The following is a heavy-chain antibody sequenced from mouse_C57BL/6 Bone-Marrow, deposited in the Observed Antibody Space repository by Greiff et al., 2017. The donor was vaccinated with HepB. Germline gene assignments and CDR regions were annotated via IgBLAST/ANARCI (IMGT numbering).Heavy chain of an antibody. J-gene: IGHJ3*01. CDR3: ARPAYYYGSRAWFAY. D-gene: IGHD1-1*01. Sequence: EVHLVESGGDLVKPGGSLKLSCAASGFTFSSYGMSWVRQTPDKRLEWVATISSGGSYTYYPDSVKGRFTISRDNAKNTLSLQMSSLNSEDPAMYYCARPAYYYGSRAWFAYWGQGTLVTVSA. V-gene: IGHV5-6*01. CDR1: GFTFSSYG. CDR2: ISSGGSYT.